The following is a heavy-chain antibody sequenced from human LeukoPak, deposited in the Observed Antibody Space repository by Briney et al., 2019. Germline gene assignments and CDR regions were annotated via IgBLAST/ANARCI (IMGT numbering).Heavy chain of an antibody. CDR2: INHSGSS. J-gene: IGHJ4*02. Sequence: SETLSLTCVVYGGSFSGYYWSWIRQPPGKGLEWIGEINHSGSSNYNPSPSLKSRVTISVDTSKNQFSLKLSSVTAADTAVYYCARALDYWGQGTLVTVSS. CDR3: ARALDY. CDR1: GGSFSGYY. V-gene: IGHV4-34*01.